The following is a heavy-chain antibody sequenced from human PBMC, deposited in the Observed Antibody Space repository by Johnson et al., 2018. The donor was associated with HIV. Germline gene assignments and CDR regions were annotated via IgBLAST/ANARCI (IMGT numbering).Heavy chain of an antibody. V-gene: IGHV3-30*03. Sequence: QVQLVESGGGLVQPGRSLRLSCAASGFTFSSYGMHWVRQAPGKGLEWVAIISYDGSNKYYRDSVKDRFTISRDNSKNTLYLQMNSLRAEDTAVYYCARERYCSSTSCYFSRPPDAFDIWGQGTMVTVSS. CDR2: ISYDGSNK. CDR3: ARERYCSSTSCYFSRPPDAFDI. CDR1: GFTFSSYG. D-gene: IGHD2-2*01. J-gene: IGHJ3*02.